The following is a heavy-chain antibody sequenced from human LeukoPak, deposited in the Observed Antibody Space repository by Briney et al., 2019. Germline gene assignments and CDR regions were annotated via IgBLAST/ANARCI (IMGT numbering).Heavy chain of an antibody. CDR3: AKHRIVVVTAQDY. CDR1: GFTFNTYT. Sequence: PGGSLRLSCAASGFTFNTYTMNWVRQAPGKGLERVSTISDDSVSTYYADSVKGRFTISRDNSKNTLYLRMNSLRAEDTAVYYCAKHRIVVVTAQDYWGQGTQVTVSS. J-gene: IGHJ4*02. D-gene: IGHD2-21*02. V-gene: IGHV3-23*01. CDR2: ISDDSVST.